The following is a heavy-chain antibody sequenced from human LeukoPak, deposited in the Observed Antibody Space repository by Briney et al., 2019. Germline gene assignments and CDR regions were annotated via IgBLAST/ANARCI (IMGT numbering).Heavy chain of an antibody. CDR3: AKSPILLSCGGYCNYFDY. CDR1: ECTFSSYA. J-gene: IGHJ4*02. Sequence: GGALRLSCAASECTFSSYAMSWVGQAPGKGLEGVSTISWRGSSTYYADSVKGRFTISRHNFKYMLYLQMNSPSAEDTAVYYCAKSPILLSCGGYCNYFDYWGQGPLVPVSS. V-gene: IGHV3-23*01. D-gene: IGHD2-21*02. CDR2: ISWRGSST.